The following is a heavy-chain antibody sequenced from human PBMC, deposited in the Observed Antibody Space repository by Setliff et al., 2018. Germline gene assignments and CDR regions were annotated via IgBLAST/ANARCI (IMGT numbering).Heavy chain of an antibody. CDR3: ARWRSSSPDDF. D-gene: IGHD6-6*01. J-gene: IGHJ4*02. V-gene: IGHV3-7*01. CDR1: GFVFTNAW. CDR2: IKHDGSEK. Sequence: PGGSLRLSCSASGFVFTNAWLSWVRQAPGKGLEYVASIKHDGSEKYYGDSVRGRFTISRDNAKNSLYLQMDSLRDEDTAVYYCARWRSSSPDDFWGQGTLVTVSS.